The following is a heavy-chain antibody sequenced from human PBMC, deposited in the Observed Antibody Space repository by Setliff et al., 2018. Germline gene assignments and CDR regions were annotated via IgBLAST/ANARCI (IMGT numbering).Heavy chain of an antibody. CDR3: ARVGSKPQLGWFDP. Sequence: GGSLRLSCAASGFTFNSYSMNWVRQAPGKGLEWVSSISSSSSYIYYADSVKGRFTISRDNARNTLYLQMNSLTAEDTAVYYCARVGSKPQLGWFDPWGQGTLVTVSS. J-gene: IGHJ5*02. V-gene: IGHV3-21*01. CDR2: ISSSSSYI. D-gene: IGHD1-26*01. CDR1: GFTFNSYS.